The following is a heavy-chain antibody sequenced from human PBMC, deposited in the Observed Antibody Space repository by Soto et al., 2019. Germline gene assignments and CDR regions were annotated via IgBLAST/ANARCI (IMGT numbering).Heavy chain of an antibody. D-gene: IGHD2-2*01. CDR1: GYTFTNYG. V-gene: IGHV1-18*01. CDR3: ARGPATAPDAY. CDR2: IVTYNGNT. J-gene: IGHJ4*02. Sequence: ASVKVSCKAAGYTFTNYGISWVRQAPGQGLEWMGWIVTYNGNTQSTRKLQGRVTMTTDTSTSTVYMELSSLRSEDTAVYYCARGPATAPDAYWGLGTLVTVSS.